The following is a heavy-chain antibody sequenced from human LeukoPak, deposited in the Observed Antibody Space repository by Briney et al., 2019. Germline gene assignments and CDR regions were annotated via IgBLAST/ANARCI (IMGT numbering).Heavy chain of an antibody. CDR1: GFTFSTYS. CDR2: ISSSSAYI. V-gene: IGHV3-21*01. D-gene: IGHD5-24*01. CDR3: ARHVVEMGDYYMDV. Sequence: GGSLRLSCAASGFTFSTYSMNWVRQAPGKGLEWVSSISSSSAYIYYADSVKGRFTISRDNAKNSLYLQMNSLGAEDTAVYYCARHVVEMGDYYMDVWGKGTTVTVSS. J-gene: IGHJ6*03.